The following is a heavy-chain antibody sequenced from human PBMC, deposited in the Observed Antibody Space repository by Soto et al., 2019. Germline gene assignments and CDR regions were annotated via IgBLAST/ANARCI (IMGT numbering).Heavy chain of an antibody. D-gene: IGHD2-8*02. CDR3: ARMVVYGVES. CDR1: GFIFSNFD. CDR2: ISHDGSHS. V-gene: IGHV3-33*05. J-gene: IGHJ4*02. Sequence: GGSLRLSCAASGFIFSNFDMHWVSQAPDKGLEWVALISHDGSHSYHADSVKGRFTISRDDSKDTLYLQMSSLRSEDTAIYSCARMVVYGVESWGQGTPVTVSS.